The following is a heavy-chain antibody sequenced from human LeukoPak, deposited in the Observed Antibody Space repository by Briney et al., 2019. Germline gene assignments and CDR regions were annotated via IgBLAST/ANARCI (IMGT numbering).Heavy chain of an antibody. D-gene: IGHD6-13*01. CDR1: GGSFSGYY. CDR3: ARSLAAAGNYFDY. CDR2: INHSGST. Sequence: PSETLSLTCAVYGGSFSGYYWSWIRQPPGKGLEWIGEINHSGSTNYNPSLKSRVTISVDTSKNQFSLKLSSVTAADTAVYYCARSLAAAGNYFDYWGQGTLVTVSS. V-gene: IGHV4-34*01. J-gene: IGHJ4*02.